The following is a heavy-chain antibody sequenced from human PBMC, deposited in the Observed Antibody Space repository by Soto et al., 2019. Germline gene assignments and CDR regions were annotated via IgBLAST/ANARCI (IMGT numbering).Heavy chain of an antibody. Sequence: PGGSLRLSCAASGFTFSSYWMHWVRQAPGKGLAWVSRINSDGSSTSYADSVKGRFTISRDNAKNMLYLQMNSLRAEDTAVYYCARDKDIVYYMDVWGKGTTVTVS. V-gene: IGHV3-74*01. J-gene: IGHJ6*03. CDR2: INSDGSST. CDR3: ARDKDIVYYMDV. D-gene: IGHD2-15*01. CDR1: GFTFSSYW.